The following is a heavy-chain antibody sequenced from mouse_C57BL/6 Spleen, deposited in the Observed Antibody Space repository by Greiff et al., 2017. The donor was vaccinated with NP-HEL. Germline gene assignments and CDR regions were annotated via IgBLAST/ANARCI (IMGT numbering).Heavy chain of an antibody. J-gene: IGHJ3*01. D-gene: IGHD1-1*01. CDR1: GYTFTSYW. Sequence: VQLQQPGAELVKPGASVKLSCKASGYTFTSYWMHWVKQRPGQGLEWIGMIHPNSGSTNYNEKFKSKATLTVDKSSSTAYMQLSSLTSEDSAVYYCARSSYGSSYAWFAYWGQGTLVTVSA. V-gene: IGHV1-64*01. CDR3: ARSSYGSSYAWFAY. CDR2: IHPNSGST.